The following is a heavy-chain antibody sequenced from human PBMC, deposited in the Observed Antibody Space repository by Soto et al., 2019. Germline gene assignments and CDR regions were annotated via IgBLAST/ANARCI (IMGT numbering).Heavy chain of an antibody. CDR3: ARDLGGWPDY. D-gene: IGHD3-16*01. Sequence: QVQLVQSGAEVKKPGASVKVSCKASGYTFTSYAIHWVRQAPGQRLEWMGWINAGNGNTKYSQKFQDRVTITRDTSASTAYMELGSLGSEDTAVYYCARDLGGWPDYWGQGTLVTVPS. J-gene: IGHJ4*02. V-gene: IGHV1-3*01. CDR1: GYTFTSYA. CDR2: INAGNGNT.